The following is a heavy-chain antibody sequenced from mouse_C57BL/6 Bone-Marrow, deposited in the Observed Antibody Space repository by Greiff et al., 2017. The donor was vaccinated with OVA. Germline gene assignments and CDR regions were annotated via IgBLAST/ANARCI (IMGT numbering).Heavy chain of an antibody. CDR3: ARSDRLFDY. J-gene: IGHJ2*01. V-gene: IGHV1-54*01. CDR1: GYAFTNYL. Sequence: QVQLQQSGAELVRPGTSVKVSCKASGYAFTNYLIEWVKQRPGQGLEWIGVINPGSGGTNYNEKFKGKATLTADKSSSTAYMQLSSLTSEDSAVYFCARSDRLFDYWGQGTTLTVSS. CDR2: INPGSGGT.